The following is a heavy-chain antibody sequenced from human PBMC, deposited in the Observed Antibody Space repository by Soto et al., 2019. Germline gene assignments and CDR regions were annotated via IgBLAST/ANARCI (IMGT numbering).Heavy chain of an antibody. CDR3: ARDSRGYSYGWVYYYYGMDV. J-gene: IGHJ6*02. Sequence: QVQLQESGPGLVKPSQTLSLTCTVSGGSISSGDYYWSWIRQPPGKGLEWIGYIYYSGSTYYNPSLTSRVTIAVDTSKNQFSLKLSSVTAADTAVYYCARDSRGYSYGWVYYYYGMDVWGQGTTVTVSS. D-gene: IGHD5-18*01. V-gene: IGHV4-30-4*01. CDR1: GGSISSGDYY. CDR2: IYYSGST.